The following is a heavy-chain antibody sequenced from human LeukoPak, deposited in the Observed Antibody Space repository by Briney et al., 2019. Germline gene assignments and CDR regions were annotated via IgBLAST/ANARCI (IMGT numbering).Heavy chain of an antibody. V-gene: IGHV3-23*01. CDR2: ISGSGGTT. CDR1: GFTFVSYA. D-gene: IGHD3-3*01. CDR3: AKDHTFWSGYPIDY. J-gene: IGHJ4*02. Sequence: GGSLRLSCAACGFTFVSYAMRWVRQAPGKGLEWVSGISGSGGTTYYADSVKGRFTISRDNSKNTLYLQMNSLRAEDTAVYYCAKDHTFWSGYPIDYWGQGTLVTVSS.